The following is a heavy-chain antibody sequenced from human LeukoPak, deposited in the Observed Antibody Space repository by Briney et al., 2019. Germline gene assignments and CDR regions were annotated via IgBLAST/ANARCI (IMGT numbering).Heavy chain of an antibody. Sequence: GGSLRLSCAASGFTFSSYAMHWVRQAPGKGLEWVAVISYDGSNKYYADSVKGRFTISRDNSKNTLYLQMNSLRAEDTAVYYCAKAPVTSCRGAYCYPFDYWGQGTLVTVSS. V-gene: IGHV3-30*04. CDR1: GFTFSSYA. CDR3: AKAPVTSCRGAYCYPFDY. CDR2: ISYDGSNK. J-gene: IGHJ4*02. D-gene: IGHD2-21*01.